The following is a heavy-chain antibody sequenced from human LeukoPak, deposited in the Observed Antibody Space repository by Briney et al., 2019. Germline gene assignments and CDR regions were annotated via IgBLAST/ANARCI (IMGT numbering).Heavy chain of an antibody. CDR1: GFTFSSYA. CDR2: IRYGGSNK. CDR3: AKDRVGRWLQSTRTFVDY. J-gene: IGHJ4*02. V-gene: IGHV3-30*02. Sequence: PGGSLRLSCAASGFTFSSYAMSWVRQAPGKGLEWVAFIRYGGSNKYYADSVKGRFTTSRDNSKNTLYLQMTSLRAEDTAVYYCAKDRVGRWLQSTRTFVDYWGQGTLVTVSS. D-gene: IGHD5-24*01.